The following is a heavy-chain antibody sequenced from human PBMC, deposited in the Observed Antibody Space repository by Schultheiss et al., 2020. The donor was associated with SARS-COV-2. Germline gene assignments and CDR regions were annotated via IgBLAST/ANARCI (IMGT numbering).Heavy chain of an antibody. CDR2: ISSSGSTI. J-gene: IGHJ6*03. V-gene: IGHV3-48*04. CDR1: AFTFSNYN. Sequence: GGSLRLSCAASAFTFSNYNMNWVRQAPGKGLEWVSYISSSGSTIYYADSVKGRFTISRDNAKNSLYLQMNSLRAEDTAVYYCARVREYDFWSGYRYYYYYMDVWGKGTTVTVSS. D-gene: IGHD3-3*01. CDR3: ARVREYDFWSGYRYYYYYMDV.